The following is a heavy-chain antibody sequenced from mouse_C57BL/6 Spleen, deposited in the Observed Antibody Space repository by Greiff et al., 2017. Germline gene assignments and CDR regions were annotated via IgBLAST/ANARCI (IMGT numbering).Heavy chain of an antibody. CDR2: ILPGSGST. D-gene: IGHD2-5*01. Sequence: VKLQESGAELMKPGASVKLSCKATGYKFTGYWIEWVKQRPGHGLEWIGEILPGSGSTNYNEKFKGKATFTADTSSNTAYMQLSSLTTEDSAIYYCARRGTYYSNPFAYWGQGTLVTVSA. CDR1: GYKFTGYW. J-gene: IGHJ3*01. V-gene: IGHV1-9*01. CDR3: ARRGTYYSNPFAY.